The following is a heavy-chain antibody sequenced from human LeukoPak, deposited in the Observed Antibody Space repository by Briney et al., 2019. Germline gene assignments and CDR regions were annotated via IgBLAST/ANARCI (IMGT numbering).Heavy chain of an antibody. CDR2: INPSGGGT. V-gene: IGHV1-46*01. CDR1: GYTFTNYF. CDR3: ATPSGSYGGFDY. Sequence: ASVKVSCKTSGYTFTNYFIHWVRQAPGQGLEWMGIINPSGGGTNYAQKFQGRVTITADESTSTAYMELSSLRSEDTAVYYCATPSGSYGGFDYWGQGTLVTVSS. D-gene: IGHD1-26*01. J-gene: IGHJ4*02.